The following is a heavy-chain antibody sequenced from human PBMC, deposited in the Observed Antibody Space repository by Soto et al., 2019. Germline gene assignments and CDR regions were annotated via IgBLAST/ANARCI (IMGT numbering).Heavy chain of an antibody. CDR2: VLGGGGST. CDR3: ARKGPPRDAFDI. CDR1: GFTFSSYA. J-gene: IGHJ3*02. V-gene: IGHV3-23*01. Sequence: EVQLLESGGGLVQPGGSLRLSCAASGFTFSSYAMSWVRQTPGKGLEWVSGVLGGGGSTFYADSVKGRFTISRDNSRNTLYVQMNNLRGEDTAIYYGARKGPPRDAFDIWGQGTMVTVSS.